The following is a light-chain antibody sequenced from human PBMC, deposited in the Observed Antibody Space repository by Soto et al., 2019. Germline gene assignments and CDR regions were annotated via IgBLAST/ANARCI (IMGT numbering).Light chain of an antibody. Sequence: EIGLTQSASTLSLSPGERATLSCWASQSVSSYLAWYQQKPGQAPRLLIYDASNRATGIPARFSGSGYGTDFNLTISSLETEDFAVYYCQQRSNWPPTFGQGTRLEIK. CDR2: DAS. J-gene: IGKJ5*01. CDR3: QQRSNWPPT. CDR1: QSVSSY. V-gene: IGKV3-11*01.